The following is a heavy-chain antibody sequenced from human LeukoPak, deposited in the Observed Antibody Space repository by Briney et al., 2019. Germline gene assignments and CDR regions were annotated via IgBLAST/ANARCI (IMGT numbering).Heavy chain of an antibody. CDR3: ARSVTPQYFQH. Sequence: ASVKVSCKASGYTFTSYAMNWVRQAPGQGLEWIGWINTNTGNPTYAQGFTGRFVFSLDTSVSTAYLHISSLKAEDTAVYYCARSVTPQYFQHWGQGTLVTVSS. V-gene: IGHV7-4-1*02. CDR1: GYTFTSYA. CDR2: INTNTGNP. D-gene: IGHD4-17*01. J-gene: IGHJ1*01.